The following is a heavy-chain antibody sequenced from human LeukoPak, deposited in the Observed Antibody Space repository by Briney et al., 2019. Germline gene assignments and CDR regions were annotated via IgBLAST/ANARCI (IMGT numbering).Heavy chain of an antibody. J-gene: IGHJ4*02. CDR1: EASISRYY. Sequence: SGTPSLTCTGSEASISRYYWSLIRQPPGKGLEWIGSIHFSGSINYNPSLRSRVTISVDTFKNQLSLKLSSVTDADTAVYYCARDLGGIYFDYWGQGTLVTVSS. CDR2: IHFSGSI. CDR3: ARDLGGIYFDY. D-gene: IGHD1-26*01. V-gene: IGHV4-59*01.